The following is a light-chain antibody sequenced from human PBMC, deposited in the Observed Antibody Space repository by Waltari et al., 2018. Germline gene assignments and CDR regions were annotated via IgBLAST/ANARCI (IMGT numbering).Light chain of an antibody. CDR1: QSVLYSSNNKNY. J-gene: IGKJ2*01. CDR2: WAS. CDR3: QQYYSTPYT. Sequence: DIVMTQSPDPLAVSLGERATINCKSSQSVLYSSNNKNYLAWYQQKPGQPPKLLIYWASTRESGVPDRFSGSGSGTDFTLTISSLQAEDVAVYYCQQYYSTPYTFGQGNKLEIK. V-gene: IGKV4-1*01.